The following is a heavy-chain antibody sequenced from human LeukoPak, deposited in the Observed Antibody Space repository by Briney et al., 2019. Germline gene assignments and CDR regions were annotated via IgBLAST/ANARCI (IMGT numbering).Heavy chain of an antibody. J-gene: IGHJ4*02. Sequence: SGPTLVKPTQTLTLTCSFSGFSFNISGVGVGCIRQPPGKALEWLATIYWDDYKYYSPSLRSRLTITKDTSKNQVVLTMTNMDLVDTATYYCAHSYGYSYGFDYWGQGTLVTVSS. D-gene: IGHD5-18*01. CDR1: GFSFNISGVG. V-gene: IGHV2-5*02. CDR3: AHSYGYSYGFDY. CDR2: IYWDDYK.